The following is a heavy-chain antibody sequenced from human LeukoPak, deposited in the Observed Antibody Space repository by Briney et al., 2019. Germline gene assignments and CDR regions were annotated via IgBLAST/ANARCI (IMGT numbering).Heavy chain of an antibody. D-gene: IGHD1-26*01. J-gene: IGHJ4*02. Sequence: PSETLSLTCTVSGGSISSYYWSWIRQPPGKGLEWIGYIYYSGSTNYNPSLKSRVTISVDTSKNQFSLKLSSVTAADTAVYYCARVGGSYVLIFDYWGQGTLVTVSS. CDR2: IYYSGST. CDR1: GGSISSYY. V-gene: IGHV4-59*01. CDR3: ARVGGSYVLIFDY.